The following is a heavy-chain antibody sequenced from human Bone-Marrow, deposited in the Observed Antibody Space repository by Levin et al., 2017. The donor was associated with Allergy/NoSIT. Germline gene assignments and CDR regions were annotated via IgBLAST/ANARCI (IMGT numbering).Heavy chain of an antibody. V-gene: IGHV4-4*02. J-gene: IGHJ4*02. CDR1: GTSISGSYW. D-gene: IGHD3/OR15-3a*01. CDR2: IFDSGTA. Sequence: SETLSLTCAVSGTSISGSYWWSWVRQSPGKGLEWIGEIFDSGTANYNPSLKSRVTMSMDESKNKFSLYLTSVTSADTAVYYCARGRGRQTRPFDFWGQGALVTVSS. CDR3: ARGRGRQTRPFDF.